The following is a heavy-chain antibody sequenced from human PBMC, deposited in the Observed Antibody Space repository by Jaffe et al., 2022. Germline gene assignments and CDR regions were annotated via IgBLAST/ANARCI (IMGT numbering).Heavy chain of an antibody. CDR1: GGSISSGGYS. CDR3: ARVDRAGLYYYYYYMDV. Sequence: QLQLQESGSGLVKPSQTLSLTCAVSGGSISSGGYSWSWIRQPPGKGLEWIGYIYHSGSTYYNPSLKSRVTISVDRSKNQFSLKLSSVTAADTAVYYCARVDRAGLYYYYYYMDVWGKGTTVTVSS. V-gene: IGHV4-30-2*01. CDR2: IYHSGST. J-gene: IGHJ6*03. D-gene: IGHD5-18*01.